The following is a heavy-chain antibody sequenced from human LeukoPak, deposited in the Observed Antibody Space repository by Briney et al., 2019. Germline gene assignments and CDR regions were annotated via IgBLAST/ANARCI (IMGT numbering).Heavy chain of an antibody. CDR2: IIPIFGIA. V-gene: IGHV1-69*04. J-gene: IGHJ5*02. CDR3: ARDYYDSSGYFVSVWFDP. D-gene: IGHD3-22*01. Sequence: ASVKVSCKASGGTFSSYAISWVRQAPGQGLEWMGRIIPIFGIANYAQKFQGRVTITADKSTSTAYMELSSLRSEDTAVHYCARDYYDSSGYFVSVWFDPWGQGTLVTVSS. CDR1: GGTFSSYA.